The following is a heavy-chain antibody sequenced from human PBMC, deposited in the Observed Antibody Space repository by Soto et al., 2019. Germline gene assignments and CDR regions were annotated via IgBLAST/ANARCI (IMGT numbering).Heavy chain of an antibody. CDR3: ARGVLWAVAGLHYCDY. V-gene: IGHV4-4*07. J-gene: IGHJ4*02. D-gene: IGHD6-19*01. Sequence: QVQLQESGPGLVKPSETLSLTCTVSGGSISSYYWSWIRQPAGKGLEWIGRIYTSGSTNYHPSLKSRVTMSVDTSKNQFSLKLSSVTAADTAVYYCARGVLWAVAGLHYCDYWGQGALVTVSS. CDR1: GGSISSYY. CDR2: IYTSGST.